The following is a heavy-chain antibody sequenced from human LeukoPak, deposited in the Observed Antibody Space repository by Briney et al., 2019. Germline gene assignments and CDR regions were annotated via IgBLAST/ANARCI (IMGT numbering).Heavy chain of an antibody. J-gene: IGHJ1*01. CDR1: GGSISSSSYY. Sequence: PSETLSPTCTVSGGSISSSSYYWGWIRQPPGKGLEWIGSIYYSGSTYYNPSLKSRVTISVDASKNQFSLKLSSVTAADTAVYYCASIIVGVTPQHWGQGTLVTVSS. D-gene: IGHD1-26*01. V-gene: IGHV4-39*01. CDR2: IYYSGST. CDR3: ASIIVGVTPQH.